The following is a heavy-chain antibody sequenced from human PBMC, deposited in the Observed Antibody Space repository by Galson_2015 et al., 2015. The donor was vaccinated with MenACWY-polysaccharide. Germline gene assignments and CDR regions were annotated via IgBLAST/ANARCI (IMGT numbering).Heavy chain of an antibody. CDR2: IHTSGST. V-gene: IGHV4-4*07. CDR1: GGSISNYY. D-gene: IGHD4-23*01. CDR3: ARGEPTVVTTGGDNAFHI. Sequence: SETLSLTCTVSGGSISNYYWSWIRRPAGKGLEWIGRIHTSGSTNYNPSLQTRLTMSVDTSKNQFSLTLSSVTAADAAVYYCARGEPTVVTTGGDNAFHIWGQGTMVTVSS. J-gene: IGHJ3*02.